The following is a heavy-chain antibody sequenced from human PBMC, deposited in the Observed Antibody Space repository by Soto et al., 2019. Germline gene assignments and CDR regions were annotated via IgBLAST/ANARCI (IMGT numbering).Heavy chain of an antibody. Sequence: SVKVSCKASGVTFSSYAISWVRQAPGQGLEWMGGIIPIFGTANYAQKFQGRVTITADESTSTAYMELSSLRSEDTAVYYCARDSTMVRGVIISGPWFDPWGQGTLVTVSS. V-gene: IGHV1-69*13. D-gene: IGHD3-10*01. J-gene: IGHJ5*02. CDR2: IIPIFGTA. CDR1: GVTFSSYA. CDR3: ARDSTMVRGVIISGPWFDP.